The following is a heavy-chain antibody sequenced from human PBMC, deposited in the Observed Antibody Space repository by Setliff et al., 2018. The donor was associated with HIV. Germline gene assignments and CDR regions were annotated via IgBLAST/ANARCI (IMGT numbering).Heavy chain of an antibody. V-gene: IGHV3-23*01. CDR2: ISTSGGRT. J-gene: IGHJ4*02. D-gene: IGHD2-15*01. CDR3: AKGGNWCDGGRCYLRPLDC. Sequence: QPGGSLRLSCGASGFTISTYVMSWVRHSPGKGLEWVSTISTSGGRTYYTDAVKGRFSISRDSSKNTLYLQMNSLRAEDTAVYYCAKGGNWCDGGRCYLRPLDCWGQGTLVTVSS. CDR1: GFTISTYV.